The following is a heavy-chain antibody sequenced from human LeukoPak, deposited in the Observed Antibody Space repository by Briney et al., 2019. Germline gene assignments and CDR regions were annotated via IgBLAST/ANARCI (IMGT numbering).Heavy chain of an antibody. CDR3: ARGRIVRGVITYYYYYMDV. D-gene: IGHD3-10*01. CDR1: GGSFSGYY. Sequence: PSETLSLTCAVYGGSFSGYYWSWIRQPPGKGLEWIGEISHSGSTNYNPSLKSRVTISVDTSKNQFSLKLSSVTAADTAVYYCARGRIVRGVITYYYYYMDVWGKGTTVTVSS. V-gene: IGHV4-34*01. CDR2: ISHSGST. J-gene: IGHJ6*03.